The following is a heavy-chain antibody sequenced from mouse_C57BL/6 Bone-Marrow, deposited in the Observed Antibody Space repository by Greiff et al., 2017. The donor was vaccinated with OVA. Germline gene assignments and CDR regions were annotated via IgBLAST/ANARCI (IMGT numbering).Heavy chain of an antibody. J-gene: IGHJ4*01. D-gene: IGHD2-3*01. CDR3: ARDGSYQDAMDY. Sequence: EVKLMESGPGLVKPSQSLSLTCSVTGYSITSGYYWNWIRQFPGNKLEWMGYISYDGSNNYNPSLKNRISITRDTSKNQFFLKLNSVTTEDTATYYCARDGSYQDAMDYWGQGTSVTVSS. CDR2: ISYDGSN. V-gene: IGHV3-6*01. CDR1: GYSITSGYY.